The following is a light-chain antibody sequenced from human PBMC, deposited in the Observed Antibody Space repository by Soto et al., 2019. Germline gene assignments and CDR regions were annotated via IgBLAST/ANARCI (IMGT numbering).Light chain of an antibody. Sequence: EIVMTQSPATLSVSPGERATLSCRASQSVSNNLAWYQKKPGQAPRLLIYGASTRATGIPARFSGSGSGTEFTLTLSSLQFEDFAFYYCQQYNNWWTFGQGTRVDIK. CDR2: GAS. CDR1: QSVSNN. V-gene: IGKV3-15*01. CDR3: QQYNNWWT. J-gene: IGKJ1*01.